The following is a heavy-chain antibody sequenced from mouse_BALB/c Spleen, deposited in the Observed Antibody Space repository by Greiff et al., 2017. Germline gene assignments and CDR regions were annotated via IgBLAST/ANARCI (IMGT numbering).Heavy chain of an antibody. J-gene: IGHJ4*01. V-gene: IGHV1-80*01. CDR3: ARGPAYYAMDY. CDR1: GYAFSSYW. CDR2: IYPGDGDT. Sequence: QVQLKQSGAELVRPGSSVKISCKASGYAFSSYWMNWVKQRPGQGLEWIGQIYPGDGDTNYNGKFKGKATLTADKSSSTAYMQLSSLTSEDSAVYFCARGPAYYAMDYWGQGTSVTVSS.